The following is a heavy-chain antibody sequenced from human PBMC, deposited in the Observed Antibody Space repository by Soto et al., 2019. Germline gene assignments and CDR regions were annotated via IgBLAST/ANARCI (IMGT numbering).Heavy chain of an antibody. V-gene: IGHV3-33*01. CDR3: ARSKADSSGWYGLDY. CDR2: IWYDGSNK. D-gene: IGHD6-19*01. Sequence: QVQLVESGGGVVQPGRSLRLSCAASGFTFSSYGMHWVRQAPGKGLEWVAVIWYDGSNKYYADSVKGRFTISRDNSKNRLYQQMNSLRAEDTAVYYCARSKADSSGWYGLDYWGQGTLVTVSS. CDR1: GFTFSSYG. J-gene: IGHJ4*02.